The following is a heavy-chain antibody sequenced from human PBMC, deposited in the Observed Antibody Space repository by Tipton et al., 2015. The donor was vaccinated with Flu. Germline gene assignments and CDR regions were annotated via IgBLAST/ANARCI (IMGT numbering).Heavy chain of an antibody. CDR3: ARDPTQYSSSGYGELCVDC. CDR2: ISAYNGNT. Sequence: GGEGKKPGASVKVSCKASGYTFTSYGISWVRQSPGQGLEWMGWISAYNGNTNYAQKLQGRVTMTTDTSTSTAYMELRSLRSDGTAVYYWARDPTQYSSSGYGELCVDCWGQGTLGTVSS. CDR1: GYTFTSYG. J-gene: IGHJ4*02. D-gene: IGHD6-13*01. V-gene: IGHV1-18*04.